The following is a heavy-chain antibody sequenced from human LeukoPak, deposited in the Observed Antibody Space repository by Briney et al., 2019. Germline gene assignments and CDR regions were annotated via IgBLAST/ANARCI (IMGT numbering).Heavy chain of an antibody. V-gene: IGHV3-48*03. CDR3: ATKVPGTSHFSH. CDR1: GFTFGDYE. Sequence: AGGSLRLSCAGSGFTFGDYEMNWVRQAPGKGLEWISYISSSAGSIYYANSVKGRFTISRDNAENSLYLQMNSLRAEDAAIYYCATKVPGTSHFSHWGQGTLVTVSS. CDR2: ISSSAGSI. J-gene: IGHJ4*02. D-gene: IGHD6-19*01.